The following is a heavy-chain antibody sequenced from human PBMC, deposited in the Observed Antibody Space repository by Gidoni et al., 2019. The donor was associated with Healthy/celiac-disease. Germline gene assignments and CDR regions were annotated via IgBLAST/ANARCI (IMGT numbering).Heavy chain of an antibody. CDR2: ISYDGSNK. D-gene: IGHD3-22*01. Sequence: QVQLVESGGGVVQPGRSLRLACAASGFTFSSYGMHWVRQAPGKGLEWLAVISYDGSNKYYADSVKGRFTISRDNSKNTLYLQMNSLRAEDTAVYYCASYYDGDYWGQGTLVTVSS. V-gene: IGHV3-30*03. J-gene: IGHJ4*02. CDR1: GFTFSSYG. CDR3: ASYYDGDY.